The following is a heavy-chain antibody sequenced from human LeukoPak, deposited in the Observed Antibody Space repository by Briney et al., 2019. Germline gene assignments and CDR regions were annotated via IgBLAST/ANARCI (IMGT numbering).Heavy chain of an antibody. D-gene: IGHD6-13*01. Sequence: SETLSLTCTVSGGSISSSGYYWGWIRQPPGKGLEWIGSIYSSGNTYYNPSLKSRVTISLNTSKNQFSLKLKSVTAADTAVYYCARAYHSSWYLNWFDPWGQGTLVTVSS. CDR3: ARAYHSSWYLNWFDP. V-gene: IGHV4-39*07. CDR1: GGSISSSGYY. CDR2: IYSSGNT. J-gene: IGHJ5*02.